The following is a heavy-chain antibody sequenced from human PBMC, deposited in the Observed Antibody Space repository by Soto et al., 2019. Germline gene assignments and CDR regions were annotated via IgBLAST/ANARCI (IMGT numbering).Heavy chain of an antibody. CDR3: ARRGTYSSGWDY. V-gene: IGHV5-51*01. J-gene: IGHJ4*02. CDR2: THGDDANT. Sequence: PGESLKISCKGSGYIFRSYWIGWGRQVPGKGLEWMGITHGDDANTRYSPSFEGQVTISTDKSNTTAYLQWSSLKASDTAMYYCARRGTYSSGWDYWGQGTLVTVSS. CDR1: GYIFRSYW. D-gene: IGHD6-19*01.